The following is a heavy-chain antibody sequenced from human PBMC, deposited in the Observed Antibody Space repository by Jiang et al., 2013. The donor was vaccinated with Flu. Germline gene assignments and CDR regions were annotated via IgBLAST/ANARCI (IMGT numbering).Heavy chain of an antibody. CDR2: TNHKRRA. J-gene: IGHJ4*01. Sequence: TCAVYGGSFTTYYWSWIRQSPGGGLEWIGETNHKRRASYNPSLESRVSISVDARRSQVSLSVASVTAADTAVYYCARNDY. V-gene: IGHV4-34*01. CDR3: ARNDY. CDR1: GGSFTTYY.